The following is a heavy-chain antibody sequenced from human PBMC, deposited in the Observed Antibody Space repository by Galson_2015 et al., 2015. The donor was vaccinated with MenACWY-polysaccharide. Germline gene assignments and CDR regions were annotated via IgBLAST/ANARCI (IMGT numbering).Heavy chain of an antibody. J-gene: IGHJ6*02. CDR1: GFAFSDYV. CDR2: IWDDGTSK. Sequence: SLRLSCAASGFAFSDYVIHWVRQAPGKGLAWVAAIWDDGTSKYSEESVKGRFTISGDNSQNTLYLQMNSLRAEDTAVYYCAKSDYDDAGGCGLDVWGQGTTVIVSS. V-gene: IGHV3-33*03. CDR3: AKSDYDDAGGCGLDV. D-gene: IGHD3-3*01.